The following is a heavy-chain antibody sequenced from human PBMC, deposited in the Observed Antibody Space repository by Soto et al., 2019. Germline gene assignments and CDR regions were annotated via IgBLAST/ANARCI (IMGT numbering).Heavy chain of an antibody. Sequence: SVKVSCKASGGTFSSYAISWARQAPGQGLEWMGGIIPIFGTANYAQKFQGRVTITADESTSTAYMELSSLRSEDTAVYYCARVDGDTAMESMDVSGQGTPVTVSS. D-gene: IGHD5-18*01. CDR1: GGTFSSYA. J-gene: IGHJ6*02. V-gene: IGHV1-69*13. CDR2: IIPIFGTA. CDR3: ARVDGDTAMESMDV.